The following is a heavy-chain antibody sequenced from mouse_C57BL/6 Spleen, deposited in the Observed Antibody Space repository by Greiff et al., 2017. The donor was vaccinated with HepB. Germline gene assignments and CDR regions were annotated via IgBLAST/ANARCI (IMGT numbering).Heavy chain of an antibody. Sequence: VQLQQSGPELVKPGASVKLSCKASGYTFTSYDINWVKQRPGQGLEWIGWIYPRDGSTKYNEKFKGKATLTVDTSSSTAYRELHSLTSEDSAGYCCAREGNYYGSSYSLAMDYWGQGTSVTVSS. J-gene: IGHJ4*01. CDR3: AREGNYYGSSYSLAMDY. V-gene: IGHV1-85*01. D-gene: IGHD1-1*01. CDR1: GYTFTSYD. CDR2: IYPRDGST.